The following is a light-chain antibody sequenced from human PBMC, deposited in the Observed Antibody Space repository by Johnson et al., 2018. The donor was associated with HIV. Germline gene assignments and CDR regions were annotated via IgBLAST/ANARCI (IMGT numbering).Light chain of an antibody. CDR2: DTD. CDR1: SSNIGNNS. J-gene: IGLJ1*01. V-gene: IGLV1-51*01. Sequence: QSVLTQPPSVSAAPGQKVTVSCSGSSSNIGNNSVSWYQQVPGTAPKLLIYDTDKRPSGIPDRFSGSKSGTSATLGITGLQTGDEADYYCGTRDSSLRKVFGTGTKVTVL. CDR3: GTRDSSLRKV.